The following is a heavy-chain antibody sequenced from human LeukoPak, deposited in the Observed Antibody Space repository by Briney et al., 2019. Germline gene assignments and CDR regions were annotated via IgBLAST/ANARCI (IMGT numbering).Heavy chain of an antibody. Sequence: PSETLSLTCTVSGGSISSGGYYWSWIRQHPGKGLEWIVYIYYSGSTYYNPSLKSRVTISVDTSKTQFSLKLSSVTAADTAVYYCARGGGYCSGGSCYSRVPPVDYWGQGTLVTVSS. CDR3: ARGGGYCSGGSCYSRVPPVDY. CDR2: IYYSGST. J-gene: IGHJ4*02. CDR1: GGSISSGGYY. D-gene: IGHD2-15*01. V-gene: IGHV4-31*03.